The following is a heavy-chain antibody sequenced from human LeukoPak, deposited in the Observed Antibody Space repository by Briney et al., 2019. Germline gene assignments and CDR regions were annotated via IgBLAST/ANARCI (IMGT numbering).Heavy chain of an antibody. CDR3: ARNHPYYYDSNGLYYFDY. CDR1: GHTFTNNA. CDR2: ISVYNGNT. Sequence: ASVKVSCKTSGHTFTNNAITWVRRAPGQGLEWLGWISVYNGNTNYAQKLQGRVTMTTDTSTTTVYMELRSLRSDDTAVYYCARNHPYYYDSNGLYYFDYWGQGTLVTVSS. V-gene: IGHV1-18*01. D-gene: IGHD3-22*01. J-gene: IGHJ4*02.